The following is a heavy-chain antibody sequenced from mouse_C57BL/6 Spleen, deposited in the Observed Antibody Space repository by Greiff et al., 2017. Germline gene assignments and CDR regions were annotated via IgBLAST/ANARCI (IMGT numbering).Heavy chain of an antibody. J-gene: IGHJ2*01. CDR2: IYPSDSET. D-gene: IGHD2-13*01. V-gene: IGHV1-61*01. CDR3: ARRDLYYFDY. CDR1: GYTFTSYW. Sequence: QVQLQQPGAELVRPGSSVKLSCKASGYTFTSYWMDWVKQRPGQGLEWIGNIYPSDSETHYNQKFKDKATLTVDKASSTAYMQLSSLTSEDSAVHYCARRDLYYFDYWGQGTTLTVSS.